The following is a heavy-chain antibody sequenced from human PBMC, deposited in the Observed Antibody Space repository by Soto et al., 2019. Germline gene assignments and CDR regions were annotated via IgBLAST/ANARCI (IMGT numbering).Heavy chain of an antibody. CDR2: IYWDDDK. Sequence: SGPRLVNPTQTLTLTCTFSGFSISTSGVGVGWIRQPPGKALEWLTLIYWDDDKRYSPSLKSRLTITKDTSKDQVVLTITNMDPVDTATYYCAHRSYNNYLDYWGQGTLVT. V-gene: IGHV2-5*02. CDR3: AHRSYNNYLDY. CDR1: GFSISTSGVG. J-gene: IGHJ4*02. D-gene: IGHD1-26*01.